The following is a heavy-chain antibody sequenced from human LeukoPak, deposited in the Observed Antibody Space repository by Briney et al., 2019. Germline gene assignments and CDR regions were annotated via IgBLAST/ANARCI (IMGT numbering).Heavy chain of an antibody. D-gene: IGHD3-10*01. V-gene: IGHV4-39*01. Sequence: PSETLSLTCTVSGGSISSSSYYWGWIRQPPGKGLEWIGSIYYSGSTYYNPSLKSRVTISVDTSKNQFSLKLSSVTAADTAVYYCARHGLTTVRGKWFDPWGQGTLVTVSS. J-gene: IGHJ5*02. CDR1: GGSISSSSYY. CDR2: IYYSGST. CDR3: ARHGLTTVRGKWFDP.